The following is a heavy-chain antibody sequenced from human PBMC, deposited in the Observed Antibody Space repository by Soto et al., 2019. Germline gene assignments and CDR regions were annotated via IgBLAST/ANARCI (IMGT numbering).Heavy chain of an antibody. J-gene: IGHJ4*02. CDR3: ARDPPRYCSSTSCYNY. CDR1: GGTFSSYT. Sequence: QVQLVQSGAEVKKPGSSVKVSCKASGGTFSSYTISWVRQAPGQGREWMGRIIPILGIANYAQKFQGRVTITPDKSTSTAYMELSSLRSEDTAVYYCARDPPRYCSSTSCYNYWGQGTLVTVSS. V-gene: IGHV1-69*08. D-gene: IGHD2-2*02. CDR2: IIPILGIA.